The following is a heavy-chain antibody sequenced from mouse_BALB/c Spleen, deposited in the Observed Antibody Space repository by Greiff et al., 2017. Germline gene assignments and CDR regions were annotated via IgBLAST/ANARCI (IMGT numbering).Heavy chain of an antibody. CDR1: GYTFTSYW. J-gene: IGHJ4*01. D-gene: IGHD2-2*01. CDR2: IYPSDSYT. V-gene: IGHV1-69*02. Sequence: QVQLQQPGAELVRPGASVKLSCKASGYTFTSYWINWVKQRPGQGLEWIGNIYPSDSYTNYNQKFKDKATLTVDKSSSTAYMQLSSPTSEDSAVYYCTRLGLVTTDYYAMDYWGQGTSVTVSS. CDR3: TRLGLVTTDYYAMDY.